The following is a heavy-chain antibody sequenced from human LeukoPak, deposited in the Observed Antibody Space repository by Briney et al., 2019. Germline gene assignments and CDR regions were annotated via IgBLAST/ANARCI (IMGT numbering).Heavy chain of an antibody. CDR2: ISAYNGNT. D-gene: IGHD1-7*01. Sequence: GASVKVSCKASGYTFTRYGISWVRQAPGQGLEWMGWISAYNGNTNYAQKLQGRVTMTTDTSTSTAYMELRSLRSDDTAVYYCARDPYRYNWNSRWFDPWGQGTLVTVSS. J-gene: IGHJ5*02. CDR3: ARDPYRYNWNSRWFDP. V-gene: IGHV1-18*01. CDR1: GYTFTRYG.